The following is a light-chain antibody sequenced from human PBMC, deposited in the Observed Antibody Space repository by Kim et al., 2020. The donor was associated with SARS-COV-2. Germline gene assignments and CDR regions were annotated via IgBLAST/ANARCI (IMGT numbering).Light chain of an antibody. CDR2: AAS. CDR3: QQSYSTPGKYT. V-gene: IGKV1-39*01. CDR1: QSISSY. Sequence: MTQSPSSLSASVGDRVTITCRASQSISSYLNWYQQKPGKAPKLLIYAASSLQSGVPSRFSGSGSGTDFTLTISSLQPEDFATYYCQQSYSTPGKYTFGQGTKLEIK. J-gene: IGKJ2*01.